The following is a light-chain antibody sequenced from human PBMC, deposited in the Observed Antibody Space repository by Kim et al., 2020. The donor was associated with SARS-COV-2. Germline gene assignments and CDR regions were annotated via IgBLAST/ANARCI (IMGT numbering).Light chain of an antibody. J-gene: IGLJ1*01. Sequence: GQSVTIPCTGTSSDVGHYDYVSWYQQHPGKDPKVLIYGVTKRPSGVTDGFSGSKSGNTASLTISGLQAEDEADYYCCSYSGTYSYVFGTGTKVTVL. CDR1: SSDVGHYDY. CDR2: GVT. CDR3: CSYSGTYSYV. V-gene: IGLV2-11*03.